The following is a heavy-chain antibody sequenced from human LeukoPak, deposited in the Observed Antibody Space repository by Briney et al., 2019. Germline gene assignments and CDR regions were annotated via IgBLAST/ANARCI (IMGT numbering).Heavy chain of an antibody. CDR2: INSDGSST. CDR1: GFTFSSYW. Sequence: GGSLRLSCAASGFTFSSYWMHWVRQAPGKGLVWVSRINSDGSSTSYADSVKGRFTISRDNAKNTLYLQMNSLRAEDTAVYYCARGRDYYDSSGYYHQGSYFDYWGQGTLVTVSS. J-gene: IGHJ4*02. CDR3: ARGRDYYDSSGYYHQGSYFDY. V-gene: IGHV3-74*01. D-gene: IGHD3-22*01.